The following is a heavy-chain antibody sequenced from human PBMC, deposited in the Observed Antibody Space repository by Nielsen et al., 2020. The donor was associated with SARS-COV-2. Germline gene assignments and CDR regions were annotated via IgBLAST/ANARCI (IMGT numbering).Heavy chain of an antibody. D-gene: IGHD3-22*01. CDR3: VKDPHDSSGYYAFDI. Sequence: GESLKISCAASGFTFSSYAMSWVRQAPGKGLEWVSAISGSGGSTYYADSVKGRFTISRDNSKNTLYLQMSSLRAEDTAVYYCVKDPHDSSGYYAFDIWGQGTMVTVSS. V-gene: IGHV3-23*01. J-gene: IGHJ3*02. CDR2: ISGSGGST. CDR1: GFTFSSYA.